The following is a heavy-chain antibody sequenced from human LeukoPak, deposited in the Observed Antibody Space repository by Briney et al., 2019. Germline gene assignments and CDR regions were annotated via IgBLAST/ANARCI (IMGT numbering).Heavy chain of an antibody. D-gene: IGHD4-17*01. CDR3: ARVDLRPYGEVY. CDR2: IYSGGST. V-gene: IGHV3-53*01. J-gene: IGHJ4*02. CDR1: GFTVSSNY. Sequence: PGGSLRLSCAASGFTVSSNYMSWVRQAPGKGLEWVSVIYSGGSTYYADSVKGRFTISRDNSKNTLYLQMNSLRAEDTAVYYCARVDLRPYGEVYWGQGTLVTVSS.